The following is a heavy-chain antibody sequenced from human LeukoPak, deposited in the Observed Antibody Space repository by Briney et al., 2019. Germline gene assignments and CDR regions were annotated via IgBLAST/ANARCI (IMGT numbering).Heavy chain of an antibody. J-gene: IGHJ3*02. CDR3: AREGFETDAFDI. V-gene: IGHV1-2*02. CDR2: INPNSGGT. Sequence: ASVKVSCKASGYTFTDYYLHWVRQAPGQGLEWMGWINPNSGGTNYAQSFQGRVTMTRDMSTSTVYMELSSLRSEDTAVYYCAREGFETDAFDIWGQGTMVTVSS. CDR1: GYTFTDYY.